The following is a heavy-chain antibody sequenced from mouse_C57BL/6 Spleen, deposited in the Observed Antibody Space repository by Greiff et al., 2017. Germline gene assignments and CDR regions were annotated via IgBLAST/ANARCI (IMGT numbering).Heavy chain of an antibody. CDR3: ARFYYDYGEYAMDY. J-gene: IGHJ4*01. CDR1: GYTFTSYG. CDR2: IYPRSGNT. D-gene: IGHD2-4*01. Sequence: VQLQQSGAELARPGASVKLSCKASGYTFTSYGISWVKQRTGQGLEWIGEIYPRSGNTYYNEKFKGEATLTADKSSSTADMELRSLTAEDSAGYFCARFYYDYGEYAMDYWGQGTSVTVSS. V-gene: IGHV1-81*01.